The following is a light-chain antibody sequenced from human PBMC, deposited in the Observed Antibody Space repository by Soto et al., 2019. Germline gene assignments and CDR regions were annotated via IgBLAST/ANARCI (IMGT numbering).Light chain of an antibody. CDR2: GAS. J-gene: IGKJ1*01. Sequence: EIVLTQSPGTLSLSPGEGATLSCRASQSVSSGYLAWYQQKPGQAPRLLIYGASSRATGIPDRFSGRGSGTDFTLNISSLEPEDFAVYYCHQYGTSPWTFGQGTKVEIK. CDR3: HQYGTSPWT. V-gene: IGKV3-20*01. CDR1: QSVSSGY.